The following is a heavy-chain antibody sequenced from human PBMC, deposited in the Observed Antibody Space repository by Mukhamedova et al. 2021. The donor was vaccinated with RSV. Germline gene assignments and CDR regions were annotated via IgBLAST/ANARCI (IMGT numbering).Heavy chain of an antibody. CDR2: MGGSDVER. V-gene: IGHV3-23*01. CDR3: AKAGRSHNGIYAF. D-gene: IGHD2-8*01. Sequence: GFTFDNFAMNWVRLAPGKGLEWVSTMGGSDVERYYGDSVKGRFTIYRDNSKNTLYLQLNDLRVEDTALYYYAKAGRSHNGIYAF. CDR1: GFTFDNFA. J-gene: IGHJ3*01.